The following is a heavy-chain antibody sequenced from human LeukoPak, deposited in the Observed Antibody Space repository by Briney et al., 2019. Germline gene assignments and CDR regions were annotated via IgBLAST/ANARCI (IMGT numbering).Heavy chain of an antibody. V-gene: IGHV1-69*13. CDR3: ARDPSLVGYDSSGYYYYYGMDV. D-gene: IGHD3-22*01. CDR1: GGTFSSYA. CDR2: IIPIFGTA. J-gene: IGHJ6*02. Sequence: ASVKVSCKASGGTFSSYAISWVRQAPGQGLEWMGGIIPIFGTANYAQKFQGRVTITADESTSTAYTELSSLRSEDTAVYYCARDPSLVGYDSSGYYYYYGMDVWGQGTTVTVSS.